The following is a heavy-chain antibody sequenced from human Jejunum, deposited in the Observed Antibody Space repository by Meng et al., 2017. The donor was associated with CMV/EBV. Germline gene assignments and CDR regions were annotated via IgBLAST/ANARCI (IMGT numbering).Heavy chain of an antibody. CDR1: A. D-gene: IGHD3-9*01. Sequence: AMAWVRKAPGKGLEWVSVINSGGSDTKYADSVKGRFTISRDNSKNTVYLQMNSLRAEDTAVYYCARWSQWYYDIYTGYNFYGMDVWGQGTTVTVSS. J-gene: IGHJ6*02. CDR3: ARWSQWYYDIYTGYNFYGMDV. V-gene: IGHV3-23*03. CDR2: INSGGSDT.